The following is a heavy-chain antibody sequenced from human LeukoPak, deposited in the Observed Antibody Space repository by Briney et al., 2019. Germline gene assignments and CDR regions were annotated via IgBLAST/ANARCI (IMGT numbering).Heavy chain of an antibody. CDR1: GFTFSSYA. V-gene: IGHV3-30-3*01. CDR3: AKVFTIFGVVITNNWFDP. J-gene: IGHJ5*02. CDR2: ISYDGSNK. Sequence: GGSLRLSCAASGFTFSSYAMHWVRQAPGKGLEWVAVISYDGSNKYYADSVKGRFTISRDNSKNTLYLQMNSLRAEDTAVYYCAKVFTIFGVVITNNWFDPWGQGTLVTVSS. D-gene: IGHD3-3*01.